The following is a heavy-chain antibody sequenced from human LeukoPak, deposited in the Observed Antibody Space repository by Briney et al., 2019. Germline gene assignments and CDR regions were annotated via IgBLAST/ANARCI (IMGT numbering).Heavy chain of an antibody. CDR1: AFTFSSYA. V-gene: IGHV3-23*01. D-gene: IGHD3-22*01. CDR3: AKPGYYYDSSGYYLDY. J-gene: IGHJ4*02. CDR2: ISGSGGST. Sequence: GGSLRLSCAASAFTFSSYAMSWVRQAPGKGLEWVSAISGSGGSTYYADSVKGRFTISRDNSKNTLYLQMNSLRAEDTAVYYCAKPGYYYDSSGYYLDYWGQGTLVTVSS.